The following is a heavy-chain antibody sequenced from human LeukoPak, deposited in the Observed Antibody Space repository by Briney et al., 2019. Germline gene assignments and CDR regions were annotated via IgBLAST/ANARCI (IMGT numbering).Heavy chain of an antibody. CDR1: GFTVSSNY. CDR2: ICFGGTT. V-gene: IGHV3-53*01. D-gene: IGHD5/OR15-5a*01. J-gene: IGHJ4*02. CDR3: ARGDGVYVY. Sequence: GESLRLSCAASGFTVSSNYMTWVRQAPGQGLEWVSVICFGGTTYYADSVKGRFTISRDNSKNTVYLQMNSLRVEDTAVYYCARGDGVYVYWGQGTLVTVSS.